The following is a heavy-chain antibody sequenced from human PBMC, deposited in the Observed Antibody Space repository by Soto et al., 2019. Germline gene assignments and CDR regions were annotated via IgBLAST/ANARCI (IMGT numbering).Heavy chain of an antibody. J-gene: IGHJ4*03. D-gene: IGHD3-22*01. CDR3: SRQGWGQGLDYFDKSGSSAPIDF. CDR2: IRSKANSYAT. V-gene: IGHV3-73*01. Sequence: GGSLRLSCAASGFAFSGSAMHWVRQASGKGLEWVGRIRSKANSYATTYAASVEGRFTISRDDSKNTAYLQMNSLKTEDTSVYYCSRQGWGQGLDYFDKSGSSAPIDFCGHGSLVPVSS. CDR1: GFAFSGSA.